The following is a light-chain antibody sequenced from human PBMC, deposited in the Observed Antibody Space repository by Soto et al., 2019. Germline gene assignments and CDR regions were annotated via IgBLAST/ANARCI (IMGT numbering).Light chain of an antibody. Sequence: QSALTQPPSASGTPGQRVTISCSGSSSNIGSNTVNWYQQLPGTAPKLVIYSNNQRPSGVPDRFSGSKSGTSASLAISGLQSEDESDYYCAAWDDSPNAYVVFGGGTKVTVL. CDR2: SNN. CDR3: AAWDDSPNAYVV. J-gene: IGLJ2*01. V-gene: IGLV1-44*01. CDR1: SSNIGSNT.